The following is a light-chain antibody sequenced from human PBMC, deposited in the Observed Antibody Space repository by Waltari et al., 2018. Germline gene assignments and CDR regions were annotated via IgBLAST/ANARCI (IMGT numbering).Light chain of an antibody. Sequence: EIVLTQSPGTLSLSPGERVTLPCRASQSVSRTLAWYQQKPGQAPRLLMYGASNRATGIPDRFSGSGSGTDFSLTISRLEPEDFAVYYCQHYVRLPVTFGQGTKVEIK. CDR2: GAS. J-gene: IGKJ1*01. CDR3: QHYVRLPVT. CDR1: QSVSRT. V-gene: IGKV3-20*01.